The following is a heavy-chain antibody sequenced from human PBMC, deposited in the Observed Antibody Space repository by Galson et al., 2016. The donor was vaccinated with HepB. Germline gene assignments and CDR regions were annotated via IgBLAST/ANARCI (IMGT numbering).Heavy chain of an antibody. V-gene: IGHV6-1*01. J-gene: IGHJ6*02. Sequence: CAISGDSVSSHSATWNWIRQSPSRGLEWLGRTYYRSKWYNDYALSVKSRITINPDTSKNQFSLQLNSVTPEDTAVYYCARVRSGYSGYANPCYYGMDVWGQGTTVTVSS. CDR2: TYYRSKWYN. D-gene: IGHD5-12*01. CDR3: ARVRSGYSGYANPCYYGMDV. CDR1: GDSVSSHSAT.